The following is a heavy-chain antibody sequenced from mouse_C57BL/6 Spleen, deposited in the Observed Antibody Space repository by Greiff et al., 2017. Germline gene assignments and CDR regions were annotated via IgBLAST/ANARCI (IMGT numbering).Heavy chain of an antibody. CDR1: GYTFTSYW. Sequence: QVQLQQPGAELVKPGASVKMSCKASGYTFTSYWITWEKQRPGQGLEWIGDIYPGSGSTNYNEKFKSKATLTVDTSSSTAYMQLSSLTSEDSAVYYCAREGLEWLPFDYWGQGTTLTVSS. CDR3: AREGLEWLPFDY. V-gene: IGHV1-55*01. J-gene: IGHJ2*01. D-gene: IGHD2-2*01. CDR2: IYPGSGST.